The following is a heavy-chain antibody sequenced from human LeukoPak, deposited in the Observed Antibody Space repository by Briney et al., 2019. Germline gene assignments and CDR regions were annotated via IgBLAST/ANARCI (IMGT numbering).Heavy chain of an antibody. J-gene: IGHJ3*02. D-gene: IGHD3-22*01. CDR2: IKQDGSKK. CDR3: ARDSSGYYYPDAFDI. V-gene: IGHV3-7*04. CDR1: GFSFGDFY. Sequence: PGGSLRLSCAASGFSFGDFYMTWIRQAPGKGLEWVANIKQDGSKKDYVDSVKGRFTISRDNAKNSLYLQMNSLRAEDTAVYYCARDSSGYYYPDAFDIWGQGTMVTVSS.